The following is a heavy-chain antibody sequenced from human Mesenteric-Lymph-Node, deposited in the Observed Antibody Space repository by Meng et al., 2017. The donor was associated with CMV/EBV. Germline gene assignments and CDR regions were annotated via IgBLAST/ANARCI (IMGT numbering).Heavy chain of an antibody. CDR3: AKGPRGIAARSPEY. J-gene: IGHJ4*02. D-gene: IGHD6-6*01. CDR2: TNPNTGGR. Sequence: ASVKVSCKASGYTFNGYYIHWVRQGPGQGLEWMGWTNPNTGGRNYAQKFQGRVTMTRDTSISTAYMELSSLRSDDTAVYYCAKGPRGIAARSPEYWGQGTLVTVSS. CDR1: GYTFNGYY. V-gene: IGHV1-2*02.